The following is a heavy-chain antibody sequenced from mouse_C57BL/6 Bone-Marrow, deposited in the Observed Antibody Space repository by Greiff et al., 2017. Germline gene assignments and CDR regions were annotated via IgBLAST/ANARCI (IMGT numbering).Heavy chain of an antibody. V-gene: IGHV1-59*01. CDR1: GYTFTSYW. D-gene: IGHD4-1*01. Sequence: VQLKQPGAELVRPGTSVKLSCKASGYTFTSYWMHWVKQRPGQGLEWIGVIDPSDSYTNYNQKFKGKATLTVDTSSSTAYMQLSSLTSEDSAVYYCAGDLTGSGFDYWGQGTTLTVSS. J-gene: IGHJ2*01. CDR3: AGDLTGSGFDY. CDR2: IDPSDSYT.